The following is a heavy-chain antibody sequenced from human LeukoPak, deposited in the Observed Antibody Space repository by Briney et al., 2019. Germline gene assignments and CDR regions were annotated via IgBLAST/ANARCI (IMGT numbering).Heavy chain of an antibody. D-gene: IGHD6-13*01. CDR2: IRYDGSNK. J-gene: IGHJ5*02. CDR3: ARDPEGGISFDP. Sequence: GGSLRLSCAASGFTFSSYGMHWVRQAPGKGLEWVAFIRYDGSNKYYADSVKGRFTISRDNAKNSLYLQMNSLRAEDTAVYYCARDPEGGISFDPWGQGTLVTVSA. CDR1: GFTFSSYG. V-gene: IGHV3-30*02.